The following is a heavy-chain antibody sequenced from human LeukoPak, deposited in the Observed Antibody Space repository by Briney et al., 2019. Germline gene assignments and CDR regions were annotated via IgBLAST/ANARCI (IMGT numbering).Heavy chain of an antibody. J-gene: IGHJ6*02. Sequence: GGSLRLSCAASGFTFSSHAMSWVRQAPGKGLEWVSAISGSGGSTYYADSVKGRFTISRDNSKNTLYLQMNSLRAEDTAVYYCAKLGRSDYYYGMDVWGQGTTVTVSS. V-gene: IGHV3-23*01. CDR1: GFTFSSHA. D-gene: IGHD1-26*01. CDR3: AKLGRSDYYYGMDV. CDR2: ISGSGGST.